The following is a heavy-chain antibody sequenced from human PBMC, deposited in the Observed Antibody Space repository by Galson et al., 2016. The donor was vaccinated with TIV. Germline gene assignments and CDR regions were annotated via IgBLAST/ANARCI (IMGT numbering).Heavy chain of an antibody. CDR1: GYRFTTYW. J-gene: IGHJ4*02. CDR3: AGGQYIEN. Sequence: QSGAEVKKPGESLKISCKDSGYRFTTYWIAWVRQMPGEGLEWMGLIYPAHSETRYSPSFQGQVTISADKSISTAYLQWSNLKTSDTAIYYCAGGQYIENWGQGTLVTVSS. CDR2: IYPAHSET. V-gene: IGHV5-51*03.